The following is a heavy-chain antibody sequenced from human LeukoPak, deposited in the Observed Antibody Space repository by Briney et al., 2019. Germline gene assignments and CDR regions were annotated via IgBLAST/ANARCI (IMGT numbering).Heavy chain of an antibody. CDR2: ISGSGGST. Sequence: PGGSLRLSCAASGFTFSSYAMSWVRQAPGKGLEWASTISGSGGSTDYADSVKGRFTISRDNSKNTLYLQMNSLRAEDTTVYYCAKGGDPSMGHAFDIWGQGTVVTVSS. CDR3: AKGGDPSMGHAFDI. V-gene: IGHV3-23*01. CDR1: GFTFSSYA. D-gene: IGHD5-18*01. J-gene: IGHJ3*02.